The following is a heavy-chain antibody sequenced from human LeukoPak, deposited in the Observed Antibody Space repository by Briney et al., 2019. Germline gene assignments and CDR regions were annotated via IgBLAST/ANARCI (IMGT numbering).Heavy chain of an antibody. D-gene: IGHD1-1*01. V-gene: IGHV4-59*01. CDR1: GGPLSAYY. CDR2: IYDTGNT. CDR3: ASGETGSTLGGY. J-gene: IGHJ4*02. Sequence: AETLSLTCTVSGGPLSAYYWTWIRQPPGKGLEWIGYIYDTGNTNYNPSLQSRVTISVDTSKNQFSLKLTSVTAADTAVYYCASGETGSTLGGYWGQGTLATVSS.